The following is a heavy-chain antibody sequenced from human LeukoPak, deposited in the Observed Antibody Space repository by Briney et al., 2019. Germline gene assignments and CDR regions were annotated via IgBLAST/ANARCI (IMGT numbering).Heavy chain of an antibody. D-gene: IGHD2-15*01. V-gene: IGHV3-23*01. CDR2: ISGSGGAA. J-gene: IGHJ6*03. Sequence: PGGSLRLSCAASGFTFFDFGMSWVRQAPGKGLEWVSAISGSGGAAYSADSVKGRFTISRDNSKNTLYLQMNSLRAEDTAIYYCAKNGDRGAYCTGGTCYPYFYYYMDVWGKGTTVTI. CDR1: GFTFFDFG. CDR3: AKNGDRGAYCTGGTCYPYFYYYMDV.